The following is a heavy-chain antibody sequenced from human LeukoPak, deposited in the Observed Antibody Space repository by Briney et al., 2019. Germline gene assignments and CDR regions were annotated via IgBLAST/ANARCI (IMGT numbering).Heavy chain of an antibody. V-gene: IGHV1-18*01. D-gene: IGHD1-26*01. J-gene: IGHJ4*02. Sequence: ASVTVSFTASGYTFTNYGINWVRQAPGQGLEWMGWISAYNGNTNYAQKLQGRVTMTTDTSTSTAYMELRSLRSDDTAVYYCARDLDQYSGRFGGFGHDFWGQGTLVTVSS. CDR3: ARDLDQYSGRFGGFGHDF. CDR1: GYTFTNYG. CDR2: ISAYNGNT.